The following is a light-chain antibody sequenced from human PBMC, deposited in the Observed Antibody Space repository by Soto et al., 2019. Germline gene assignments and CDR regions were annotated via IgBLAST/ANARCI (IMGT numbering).Light chain of an antibody. Sequence: EIVMTQSPATLSVSPGERATLSCRASQSVSSNLAWYQQKPGQAPRLLIYGASTRPTGIPARFSGSGSGTEFTLTISGLHSEDSAVYYCQQYNNWPPWTFGQGTKVEIK. J-gene: IGKJ1*01. CDR3: QQYNNWPPWT. V-gene: IGKV3-15*01. CDR2: GAS. CDR1: QSVSSN.